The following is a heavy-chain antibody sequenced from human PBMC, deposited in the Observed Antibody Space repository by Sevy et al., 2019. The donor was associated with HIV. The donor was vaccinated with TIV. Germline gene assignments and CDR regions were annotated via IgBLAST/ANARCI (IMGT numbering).Heavy chain of an antibody. J-gene: IGHJ5*02. D-gene: IGHD6-13*01. Sequence: GGSLRLSCAASGFTFSDYYMSWIRQAPGKGLEWVSYISSSGSTIYYADSVKGRFTISRENAKNSLYLQMNSLRAEDTAVYYCARDVSSSWYDRFDPWGQGTLVTVSS. CDR3: ARDVSSSWYDRFDP. CDR1: GFTFSDYY. V-gene: IGHV3-11*01. CDR2: ISSSGSTI.